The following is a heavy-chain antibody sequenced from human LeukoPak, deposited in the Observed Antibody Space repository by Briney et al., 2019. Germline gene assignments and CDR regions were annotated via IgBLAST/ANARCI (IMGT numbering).Heavy chain of an antibody. CDR2: INTAGDP. CDR3: ARDVQYSSDY. J-gene: IGHJ4*02. Sequence: PGGSLRLSCAGSGFTFSNYDMHWVRQATGKGLEWVSGINTAGDPYYPGSVKGRFTISRENAKNSLYLQMNSLRDGDTAVYYCARDVQYSSDYWGQGTLVTVSS. D-gene: IGHD5-18*01. V-gene: IGHV3-13*05. CDR1: GFTFSNYD.